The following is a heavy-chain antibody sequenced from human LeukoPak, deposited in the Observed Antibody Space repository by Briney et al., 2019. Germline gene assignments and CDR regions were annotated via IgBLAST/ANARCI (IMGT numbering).Heavy chain of an antibody. CDR1: GFTFSNAW. J-gene: IGHJ4*02. CDR2: IKSKTDGGTT. D-gene: IGHD6-13*01. Sequence: GGSLRLSCAASGFTFSNAWMSWVRQAPGKGLEWVGRIKSKTDGGTTDYAAPVKGRFTISRDDSKNTLYLQMNSLKTEDTAVYYCTTDPFASRPIAAAGTGGFDYWGQGTLVTVSS. CDR3: TTDPFASRPIAAAGTGGFDY. V-gene: IGHV3-15*01.